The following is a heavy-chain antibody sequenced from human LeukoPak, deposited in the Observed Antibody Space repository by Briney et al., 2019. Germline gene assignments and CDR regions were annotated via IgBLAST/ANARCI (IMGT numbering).Heavy chain of an antibody. CDR2: IYYSGST. CDR3: ARHPSNYYYYGMDV. Sequence: PSETLSLTCTVSGGSISSGGYYWSWIRQPPGKGLEWIGYIYYSGSTNYNPSLKSRVTISVDTSKNQFSLKLSSVTAADTAVYYCARHPSNYYYYGMDVWGQGTTVTVSS. J-gene: IGHJ6*02. CDR1: GGSISSGGYY. V-gene: IGHV4-61*08. D-gene: IGHD4-11*01.